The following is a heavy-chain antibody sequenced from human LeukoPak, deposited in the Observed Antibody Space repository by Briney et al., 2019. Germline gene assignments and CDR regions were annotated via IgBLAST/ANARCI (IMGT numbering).Heavy chain of an antibody. J-gene: IGHJ4*02. V-gene: IGHV3-15*01. CDR1: GFTFSSSA. CDR2: AKSESSGGTI. D-gene: IGHD3-3*01. Sequence: GGSLRLSCAASGFTFSSSAMSWVRQAPGKGLEWVGRAKSESSGGTIEYTAPVKGRFTISRDDSRNTFYLQMNSLKTEDTAVYYCTTDEWNWGQGTLVTVSS. CDR3: TTDEWN.